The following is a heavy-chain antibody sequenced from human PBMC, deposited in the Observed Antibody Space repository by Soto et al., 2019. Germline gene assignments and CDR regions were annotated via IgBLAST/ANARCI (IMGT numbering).Heavy chain of an antibody. CDR1: GFTFSDYY. CDR2: ISSSGSTI. Sequence: PGGSLRLSCAASGFTFSDYYMSWIRQAPGKGLERVSYISSSGSTIYYADSVKGRFTISRDNAKNSLYLQMNSLRAEDTAVYYCARDYYDSSGYLAPLDYWGQGTQVTVSS. D-gene: IGHD3-22*01. J-gene: IGHJ4*02. CDR3: ARDYYDSSGYLAPLDY. V-gene: IGHV3-11*01.